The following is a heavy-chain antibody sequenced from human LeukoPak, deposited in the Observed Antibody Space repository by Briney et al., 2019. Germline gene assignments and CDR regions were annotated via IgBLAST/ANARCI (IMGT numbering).Heavy chain of an antibody. CDR2: INLDGSST. CDR1: GIIFSNYW. CDR3: ARGGGYSYGSFDY. Sequence: GGSLRLSCAAPGIIFSNYWMHWVRQAPEKGLGWVSRINLDGSSTTYASSWKGRFTTSRDNAKNTLYLQMNSHRAEDTAVYYCARGGGYSYGSFDYWGQGTLVTVSS. J-gene: IGHJ4*02. V-gene: IGHV3-74*01. D-gene: IGHD5-18*01.